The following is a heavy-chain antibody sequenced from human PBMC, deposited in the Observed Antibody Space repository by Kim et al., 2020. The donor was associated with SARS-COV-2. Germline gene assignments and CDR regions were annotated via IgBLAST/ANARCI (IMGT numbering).Heavy chain of an antibody. CDR1: GGTFSSYA. CDR3: ARVFPEMATIGWVLDP. CDR2: IIPILGIA. J-gene: IGHJ5*02. D-gene: IGHD5-12*01. Sequence: SVKVSCKASGGTFSSYAISWVRQAPGQGLEWMGRIIPILGIANYAQKFQGRVTITADKSTSTAYMELSSLRSEDTAVYYCARVFPEMATIGWVLDPWGQ. V-gene: IGHV1-69*04.